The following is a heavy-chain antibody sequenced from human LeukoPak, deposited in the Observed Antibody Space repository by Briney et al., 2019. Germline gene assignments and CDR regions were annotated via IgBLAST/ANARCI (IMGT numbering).Heavy chain of an antibody. CDR2: MNPNSGNT. CDR1: GYTFTSYD. V-gene: IGHV1-8*01. D-gene: IGHD5-24*01. J-gene: IGHJ4*02. CDR3: ARGLKDGYNYEDLY. Sequence: ASVKVSCKASGYTFTSYDINWVRQATGQGLEWMGWMNPNSGNTGYAQKFQGRVTMTRNTSISTAYMELSSLRSEDTAVYYCARGLKDGYNYEDLYWGQGTLVTVYS.